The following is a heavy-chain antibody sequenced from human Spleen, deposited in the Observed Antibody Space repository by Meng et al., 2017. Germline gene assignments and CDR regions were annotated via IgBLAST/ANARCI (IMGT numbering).Heavy chain of an antibody. V-gene: IGHV4-30-4*01. CDR2: IYNSGST. Sequence: QVQRQESGPGRGKPAQTLSRTCTGSGGSISSGDYYWSWIRQPPGKGLEWIGYIYNSGSTYYNPSLKSRVTISVDTSKNQFSLKLRFVTAADTAVYYCAREGRSHQVGVSVYWGQGNLVTVSS. D-gene: IGHD2-21*01. CDR1: GGSISSGDYY. CDR3: AREGRSHQVGVSVY. J-gene: IGHJ4*02.